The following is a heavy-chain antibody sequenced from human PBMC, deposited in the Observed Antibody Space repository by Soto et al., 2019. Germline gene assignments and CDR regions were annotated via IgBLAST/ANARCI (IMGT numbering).Heavy chain of an antibody. V-gene: IGHV1-18*01. D-gene: IGHD4-17*01. J-gene: IGHJ6*02. CDR1: GGTFSSYA. CDR3: ARDPPFSGILRGTPLMDV. Sequence: ASVKVSCTASGGTFSSYAISWVRRAPGHGLEWMGWISAYNGDTHYVQRFQGRLTMTTDTSTSTAYMELRSLTSDDTAVYYCARDPPFSGILRGTPLMDVWGQGTTVTVSS. CDR2: ISAYNGDT.